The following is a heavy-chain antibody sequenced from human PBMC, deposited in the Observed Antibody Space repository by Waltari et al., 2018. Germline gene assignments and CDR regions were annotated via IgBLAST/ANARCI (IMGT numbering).Heavy chain of an antibody. Sequence: QEQLQESGPGLVKPSETLSLTCTVSGGSISRYYWSWIRQPPGKGLEWIGYIYYSGSTNYNPSLKSRVTISVDTSKNQFSLKLSSVTAADTAVYYCASSVPRWQTAFDIWGQGTMVTVSS. CDR3: ASSVPRWQTAFDI. J-gene: IGHJ3*02. V-gene: IGHV4-59*01. CDR2: IYYSGST. CDR1: GGSISRYY.